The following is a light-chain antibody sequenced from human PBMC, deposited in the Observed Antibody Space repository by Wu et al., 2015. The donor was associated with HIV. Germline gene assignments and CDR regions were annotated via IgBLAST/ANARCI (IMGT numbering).Light chain of an antibody. CDR2: DAS. V-gene: IGKV3-15*01. CDR3: QQYNDWPQT. J-gene: IGKJ1*01. CDR1: QITATN. Sequence: EIVMTQSPATLSVSPGGRVTLSCRASQITATNLAWYQQKPGQPPRLLIYDASTRATGFPARFSGGGSGTEFTLTISTLQSGDVAVYYCQQYNDWPQTFGQGTKVEI.